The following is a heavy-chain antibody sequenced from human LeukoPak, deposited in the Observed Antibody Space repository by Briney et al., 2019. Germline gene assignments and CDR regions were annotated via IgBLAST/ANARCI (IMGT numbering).Heavy chain of an antibody. Sequence: SETLSLTCAVYGGSFSGYYWSWIRQPPGKGLEWIGEINHNGSTNYNPSLKSRVTISVDTSKNQFSLKLSSVTAADTAVYYCARFRRIVATIGYYYYYGMDVWGKGTTVTVSS. CDR3: ARFRRIVATIGYYYYYGMDV. D-gene: IGHD5-12*01. CDR1: GGSFSGYY. CDR2: INHNGST. J-gene: IGHJ6*04. V-gene: IGHV4-34*01.